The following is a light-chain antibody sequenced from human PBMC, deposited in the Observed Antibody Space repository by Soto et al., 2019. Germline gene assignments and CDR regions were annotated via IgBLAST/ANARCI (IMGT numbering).Light chain of an antibody. Sequence: DIQMTQSPSSLTTTLRDRHTITYRASQSISSYLYWYQQKPGQAPKLLIYAASSLQSGVPSRFSGSGSGTDFTLTISNLQAEDFATYYCQQCYSTPFTFGQGTKVDIK. J-gene: IGKJ2*01. CDR1: QSISSY. V-gene: IGKV1-39*01. CDR2: AAS. CDR3: QQCYSTPFT.